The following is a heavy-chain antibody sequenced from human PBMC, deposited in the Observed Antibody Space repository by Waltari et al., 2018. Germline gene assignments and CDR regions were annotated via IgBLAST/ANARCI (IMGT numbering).Heavy chain of an antibody. CDR1: GFTVGSNY. V-gene: IGHV3-53*01. CDR2: FYSGGST. J-gene: IGHJ4*02. D-gene: IGHD3-10*01. CDR3: ARGDGVRGVIFDY. Sequence: EVQLVESGGGLIQPGGSLRLSCAAPGFTVGSNYMSWVRQAPGKGLELVSVFYSGGSTYYADSVKGRFTISRDNSKNTLYLQMNSLRTEDTAVYYCARGDGVRGVIFDYWGQGTLVTVSS.